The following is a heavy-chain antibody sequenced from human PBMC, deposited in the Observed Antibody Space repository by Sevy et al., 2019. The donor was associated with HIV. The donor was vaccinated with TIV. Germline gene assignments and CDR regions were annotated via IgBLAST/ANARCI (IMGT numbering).Heavy chain of an antibody. V-gene: IGHV1-3*02. J-gene: IGHJ6*02. CDR2: SNAGNGNT. Sequence: ASVKVSCKASGYTFTSYAMHWVRQAPGQRLEWMGWSNAGNGNTKYSQEFQGRVTITRDTSASTAYMELSSLRSEDMAVYYCARDHPTSYCSSTSCYYYYYGMDVWGQGTTVTVSS. D-gene: IGHD2-2*01. CDR3: ARDHPTSYCSSTSCYYYYYGMDV. CDR1: GYTFTSYA.